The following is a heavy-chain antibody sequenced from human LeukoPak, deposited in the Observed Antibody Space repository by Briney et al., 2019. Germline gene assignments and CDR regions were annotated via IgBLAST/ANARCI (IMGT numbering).Heavy chain of an antibody. CDR1: GYTLTSYY. Sequence: ASVTVSSTASGYTLTSYYMHWVRQAPGQGVERMGIINTTVGDTIYTQKFQGRVTMNRDMSTSTVYMELSSLRSDDTAVYYCARYGFSSSWQGGWHAFDIWGQGTMVTVSS. J-gene: IGHJ3*02. V-gene: IGHV1-46*01. CDR3: ARYGFSSSWQGGWHAFDI. CDR2: INTTVGDT. D-gene: IGHD6-13*01.